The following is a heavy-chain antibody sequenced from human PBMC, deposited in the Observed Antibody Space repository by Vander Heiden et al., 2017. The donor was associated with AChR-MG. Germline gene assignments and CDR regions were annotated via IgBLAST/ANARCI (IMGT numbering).Heavy chain of an antibody. V-gene: IGHV5-51*01. CDR2: IYSRDSDT. CDR3: ARRDGSGSYYFDY. J-gene: IGHJ4*02. CDR1: GIIFASYW. D-gene: IGHD3-10*01. Sequence: EVQLVQSGAAVKKPGESLKISCQGSGIIFASYWIGWVRQMPGKGLEWMGIIYSRDSDTRYSPSFQGQVTISADKSISTAYLQWSSLKASDTAMYYCARRDGSGSYYFDYWGQGTPVTVSS.